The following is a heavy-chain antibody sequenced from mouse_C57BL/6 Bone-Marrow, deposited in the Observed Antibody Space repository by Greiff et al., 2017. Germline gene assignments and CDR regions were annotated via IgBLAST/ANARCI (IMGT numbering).Heavy chain of an antibody. CDR3: ARAGVYGNYDFDY. J-gene: IGHJ2*01. V-gene: IGHV1-18*01. Sequence: VQLQQSGPELVKPGASVKIPCKASGYTFTDYNMDWVKQSHGKSLEWIGDINPNNGVTIYNQKFKGKATLTVDKSSSTAYMELRSLTSEDTAVYYWARAGVYGNYDFDYWGQGTTLTVSS. D-gene: IGHD2-1*01. CDR2: INPNNGVT. CDR1: GYTFTDYN.